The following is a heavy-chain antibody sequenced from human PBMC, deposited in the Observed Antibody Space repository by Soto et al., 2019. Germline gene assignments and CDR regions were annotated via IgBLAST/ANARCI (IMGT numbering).Heavy chain of an antibody. Sequence: QVQLVQSGAEEKKPGASVKVSCKASGYTFVTYAMHWVRQAPGQRLEWMGWINAGNGNTKYSQKFQGRVTITRDTSASTAYMELSSLRSEDTAVYYCARRGGCSYCYDYWGQGTLVTVSS. CDR1: GYTFVTYA. D-gene: IGHD5-18*01. J-gene: IGHJ4*02. V-gene: IGHV1-3*05. CDR2: INAGNGNT. CDR3: ARRGGCSYCYDY.